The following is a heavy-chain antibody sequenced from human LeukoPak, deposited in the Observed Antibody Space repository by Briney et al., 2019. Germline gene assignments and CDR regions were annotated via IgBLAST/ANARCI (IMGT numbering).Heavy chain of an antibody. D-gene: IGHD5-18*01. V-gene: IGHV1-2*02. J-gene: IGHJ4*02. Sequence: ASVKVSCKASGYTFTGYYMHWVRQAPGQGLEWMGWINPNSGGTNYAQKFRGRVTMTRDTSISTAYMELSRLRSDDTAVYYCARGLPYSYGYYFDYWGQGTLVTVSS. CDR3: ARGLPYSYGYYFDY. CDR1: GYTFTGYY. CDR2: INPNSGGT.